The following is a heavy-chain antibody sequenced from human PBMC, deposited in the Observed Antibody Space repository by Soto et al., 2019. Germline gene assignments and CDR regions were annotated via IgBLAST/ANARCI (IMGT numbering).Heavy chain of an antibody. CDR1: GGTFSSYA. J-gene: IGHJ6*02. V-gene: IGHV1-69*13. CDR3: ASKEVTTSYSYYYYGMDV. Sequence: GASVKVSCKASGGTFSSYAISWVRQAPGQGLEWMGGIIPIFGTANHAQKFQGRVTITADESTSTAYMELSSLRSEDTAVYYCASKEVTTSYSYYYYGMDVWGQGTTVTVSS. CDR2: IIPIFGTA. D-gene: IGHD4-17*01.